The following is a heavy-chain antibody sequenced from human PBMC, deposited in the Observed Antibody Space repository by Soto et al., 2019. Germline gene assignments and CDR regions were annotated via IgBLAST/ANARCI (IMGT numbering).Heavy chain of an antibody. CDR2: SYYSGST. CDR3: ARDQNGSPHFDF. V-gene: IGHV4-59*01. D-gene: IGHD1-26*01. J-gene: IGHJ4*02. Sequence: SETLSLTCTVSGASIRNYYWSWIRQPPGKGLEWIGFSYYSGSTNYNPSLNSRVTMSVDTSKNQFSLKLTSVTAADTAVYYCARDQNGSPHFDFWGQGILVTVSS. CDR1: GASIRNYY.